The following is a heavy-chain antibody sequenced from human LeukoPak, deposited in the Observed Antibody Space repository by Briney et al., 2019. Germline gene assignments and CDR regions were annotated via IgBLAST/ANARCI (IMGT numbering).Heavy chain of an antibody. CDR1: GGSISSSSYY. Sequence: SETLSLTCTVSGGSISSSSYYWGWIRQPPGKGLVWIGSIYYSGSTYYNPSLKSRVTISVDTSKNQFSLKLSSVTAADTAVYYCARLKFYDSTGYSPGHYMDVWGKGTTVTVSS. CDR2: IYYSGST. V-gene: IGHV4-39*07. CDR3: ARLKFYDSTGYSPGHYMDV. J-gene: IGHJ6*03. D-gene: IGHD3-22*01.